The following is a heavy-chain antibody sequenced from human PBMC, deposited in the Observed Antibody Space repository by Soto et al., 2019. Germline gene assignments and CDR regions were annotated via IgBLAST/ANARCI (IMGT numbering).Heavy chain of an antibody. V-gene: IGHV1-46*01. J-gene: IGHJ4*02. CDR1: GYPFTSYY. Sequence: ASVKVSCKASGYPFTSYYMHWVRQAPGQGLEWMGIINPSGGSTTYAQKFQGRVSMTRDTSTSTVYMDLSSLTSEDTAVYFCARDRPPDYWGQGTLVTVSS. CDR3: ARDRPPDY. CDR2: INPSGGST.